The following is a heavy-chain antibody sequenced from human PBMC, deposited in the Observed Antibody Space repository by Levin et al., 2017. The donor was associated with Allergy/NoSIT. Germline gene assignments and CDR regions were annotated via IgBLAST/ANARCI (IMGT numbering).Heavy chain of an antibody. D-gene: IGHD3-22*01. CDR2: TRNKADGDTT. CDR3: DRSGRSCGYAFDY. V-gene: IGHV3-72*01. CDR1: GLTFSDHY. J-gene: IGHJ4*02. Sequence: GGSLRLSCAASGLTFSDHYMGWVRQAPGKGLEWVGRTRNKADGDTTEYAASVKGRFTISRDDSKNSLYLQMNSLKTEDTAVYYCDRSGRSCGYAFDYWGQGALVTVSS.